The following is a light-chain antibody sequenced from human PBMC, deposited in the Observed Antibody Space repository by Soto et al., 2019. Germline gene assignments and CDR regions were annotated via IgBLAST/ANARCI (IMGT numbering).Light chain of an antibody. CDR2: GAS. CDR1: QSFDTTF. J-gene: IGKJ1*01. Sequence: EIVLTQSPGSLSLSPGQRATLSCRASQSFDTTFFAWYQKKPGQAPRLLIYGASKRATGIPDRFSGSGSGTAFTLIISRLEPEDVAVYYCQQYMSSVTFGQGTKVEIK. V-gene: IGKV3-20*01. CDR3: QQYMSSVT.